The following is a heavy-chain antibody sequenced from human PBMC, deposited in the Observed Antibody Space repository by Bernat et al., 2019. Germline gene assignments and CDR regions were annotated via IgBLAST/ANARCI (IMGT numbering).Heavy chain of an antibody. V-gene: IGHV3-33*01. CDR1: GFTFSSYG. D-gene: IGHD1-26*01. J-gene: IGHJ2*01. CDR3: AGDRDSGTSRGGYLDR. CDR2: IWYDGSNK. Sequence: QVQLVESGGGVVQPGTSLRLSCAASGFTFSSYGMHWVRQAPGKGLEWAAIIWYDGSNKYYADSVKGRFTISRDNSKNTLYLQMNSLRAEDTAVYYCAGDRDSGTSRGGYLDRWGRGTLVTVSS.